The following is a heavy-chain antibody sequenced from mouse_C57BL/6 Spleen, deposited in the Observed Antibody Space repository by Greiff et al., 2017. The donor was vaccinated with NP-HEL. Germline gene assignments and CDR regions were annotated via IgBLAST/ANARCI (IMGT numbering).Heavy chain of an antibody. CDR1: GYTFTDYE. Sequence: QVQLKQSGAELVRPGASVTLSCKASGYTFTDYEMHWVKQTPVHGLEWIGAIDPETGGTAYNQKFKGKAILTADKSSSTAYMELRSLTSEDSAVYYCTSGSNYPHYFDYWGQGTTLTVSS. D-gene: IGHD2-5*01. J-gene: IGHJ2*01. CDR3: TSGSNYPHYFDY. V-gene: IGHV1-15*01. CDR2: IDPETGGT.